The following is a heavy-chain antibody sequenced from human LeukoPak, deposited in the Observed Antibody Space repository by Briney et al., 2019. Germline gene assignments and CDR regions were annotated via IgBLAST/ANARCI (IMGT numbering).Heavy chain of an antibody. CDR2: IIPIFGTA. J-gene: IGHJ6*03. V-gene: IGHV1-69*05. Sequence: SVKVSCKASGGTFSSYAISWVRQAPGQGLEWMGGIIPIFGTANYAQKFQGRVTITTDESTSTAYMELSSLRSEDTAVYYCASNFGVVRLYYYMDVWAKGPRSPSP. CDR1: GGTFSSYA. CDR3: ASNFGVVRLYYYMDV. D-gene: IGHD3-3*01.